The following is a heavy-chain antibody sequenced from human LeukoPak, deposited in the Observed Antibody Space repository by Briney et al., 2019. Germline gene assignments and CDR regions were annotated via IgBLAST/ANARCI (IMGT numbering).Heavy chain of an antibody. V-gene: IGHV3-33*08. J-gene: IGHJ4*02. CDR1: GFTFSSYA. CDR3: GRDSSYGVDY. CDR2: MWYDGGSQ. D-gene: IGHD3-10*01. Sequence: GGSLRLSCAASGFTFSSYAMSWVRQGPGKGLEWVAVMWYDGGSQYYADPVKGRFTISRENSKNTLYLQMNSLRAEDTAVYYCGRDSSYGVDYWGQGTLVTVSS.